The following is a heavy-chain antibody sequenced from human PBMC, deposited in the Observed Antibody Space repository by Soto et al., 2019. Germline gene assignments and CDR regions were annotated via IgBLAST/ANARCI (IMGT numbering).Heavy chain of an antibody. Sequence: QVQLVESGGGVVQPGRSLRLSCAASGFTFSSYGMHWVRQAPGKGLEWVAVISYDGSNKYYADSVKGRFTISRDNSKNTLYLQMNSLSAEDTAVYYCAKDSFYCSGGSCYPGYYYYYMDVWGKGTTVTVSS. D-gene: IGHD2-15*01. CDR1: GFTFSSYG. CDR3: AKDSFYCSGGSCYPGYYYYYMDV. CDR2: ISYDGSNK. V-gene: IGHV3-30*18. J-gene: IGHJ6*03.